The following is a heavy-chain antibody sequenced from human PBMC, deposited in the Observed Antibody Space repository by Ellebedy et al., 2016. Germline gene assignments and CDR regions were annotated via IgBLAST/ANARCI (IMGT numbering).Heavy chain of an antibody. CDR3: VRPLRNYGYGFDH. Sequence: GGSLRLSCAASGFTFSDYYMDWVRQAPGKGLEWLGRSRDKGNDYIIEYGASAEGRFTIARDDSRNSLYLQMNSLKTEDTAVYYCVRPLRNYGYGFDHWGQGTLVTVSS. CDR2: SRDKGNDYII. CDR1: GFTFSDYY. D-gene: IGHD5-12*01. J-gene: IGHJ4*02. V-gene: IGHV3-72*01.